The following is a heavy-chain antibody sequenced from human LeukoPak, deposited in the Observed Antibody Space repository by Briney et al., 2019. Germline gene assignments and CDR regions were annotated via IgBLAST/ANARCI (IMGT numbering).Heavy chain of an antibody. D-gene: IGHD6-13*01. CDR3: ARGPSSNWSGLDF. CDR2: ISHTGSTT. V-gene: IGHV3-74*01. Sequence: GGSLRLSCAASGFSFSGHWMHWARQLPGKGLVWVSRISHTGSTTSYADSVKGRFTVSRDNAKNTLYLQVNNLRAEDTAVYYCARGPSSNWSGLDFWGQGTLLTVSS. CDR1: GFSFSGHW. J-gene: IGHJ4*02.